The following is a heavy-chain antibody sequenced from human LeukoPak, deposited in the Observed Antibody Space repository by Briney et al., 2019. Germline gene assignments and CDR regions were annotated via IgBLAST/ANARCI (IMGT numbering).Heavy chain of an antibody. D-gene: IGHD2-2*01. CDR3: ARDRRDIVVLTNYFDY. V-gene: IGHV3-21*01. CDR2: ISSSSSYI. CDR1: GFTFSSYS. J-gene: IGHJ4*02. Sequence: GGSLRLSCAASGFTFSSYSMNWVRQAPGKGLEWVSSISSSSSYIYYADSVKGRFTISRDNAKNSLYLQMNSLRAEDTAVYYCARDRRDIVVLTNYFDYWGQGTLVTVSS.